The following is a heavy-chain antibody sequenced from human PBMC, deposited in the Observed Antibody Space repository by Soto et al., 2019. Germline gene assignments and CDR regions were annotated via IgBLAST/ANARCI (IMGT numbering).Heavy chain of an antibody. CDR1: GFTFSSYG. V-gene: IGHV3-33*01. CDR3: ARASSSSFPYYFDH. J-gene: IGHJ4*02. D-gene: IGHD6-6*01. CDR2: IWYDGSNK. Sequence: GGSLRLSCAASGFTFSSYGMHWVRQAPGKGLEWVAVIWYDGSNKYYADSVEGRFTISRDNSKNTLYLQMNSLRAEDTAVYYCARASSSSFPYYFDHWGQGTLVTVSS.